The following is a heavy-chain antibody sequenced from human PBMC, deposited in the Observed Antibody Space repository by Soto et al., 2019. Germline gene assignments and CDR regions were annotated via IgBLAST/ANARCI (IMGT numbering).Heavy chain of an antibody. V-gene: IGHV3-30*18. D-gene: IGHD6-19*01. CDR1: GFTFSSYG. J-gene: IGHJ4*02. CDR2: ISYDGSNK. CDR3: AKGSIAVAGTPIDY. Sequence: GGSLRLSCAASGFTFSSYGMHCVRQAPGKGLEWVAVISYDGSNKYYADSVKGRFTISRDNSKNTLYLQMNSLRAEDTAVYYCAKGSIAVAGTPIDYWGQGTLVTVSS.